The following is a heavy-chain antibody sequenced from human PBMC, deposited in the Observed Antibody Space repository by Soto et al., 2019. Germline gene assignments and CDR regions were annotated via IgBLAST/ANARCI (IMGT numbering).Heavy chain of an antibody. J-gene: IGHJ4*02. V-gene: IGHV1-69*02. Sequence: QVQLVQSGTEVKKPGSSVKVSCKASGDTFSFYTINWVRQAPGLGLEWVGRINPIVSMSNYAQKFQGRVSMTADKPRSTASMELGSLSSDDTARYFGAAIYGSGYRPFDSWGQGALVIVSS. CDR3: AAIYGSGYRPFDS. CDR2: INPIVSMS. CDR1: GDTFSFYT. D-gene: IGHD3-10*01.